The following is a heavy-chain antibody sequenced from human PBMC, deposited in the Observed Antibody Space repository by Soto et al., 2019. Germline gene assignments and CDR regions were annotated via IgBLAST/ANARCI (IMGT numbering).Heavy chain of an antibody. CDR1: GFTFSIYA. CDR3: ARSTVCGGDCYNHFDY. CDR2: ISYDGSNK. V-gene: IGHV3-30-3*01. J-gene: IGHJ4*02. D-gene: IGHD2-21*02. Sequence: QPGGSLRLSCAASGFTFSIYAMQWARHAPGKGLERVAVISYDGSNKYYADSVKGRFTISRDNSKNTLYLQMTSLRAEDTAVYYCARSTVCGGDCYNHFDYWGQGTLVTVSS.